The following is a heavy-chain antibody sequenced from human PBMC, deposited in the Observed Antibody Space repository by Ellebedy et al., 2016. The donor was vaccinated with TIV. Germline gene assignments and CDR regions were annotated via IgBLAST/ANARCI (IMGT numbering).Heavy chain of an antibody. CDR1: GFTVSSNY. V-gene: IGHV3-53*01. J-gene: IGHJ3*02. CDR3: ARGESYYYDSSGYYHDAFDI. Sequence: GGSLRLXCAASGFTVSSNYMSWVRQAPGKGLEWVSVIYSGGSTYYADSVKGRFTISRDNSKNTLYLQMNSLRAEDTAVYYCARGESYYYDSSGYYHDAFDIWGQGTMVTVSS. D-gene: IGHD3-22*01. CDR2: IYSGGST.